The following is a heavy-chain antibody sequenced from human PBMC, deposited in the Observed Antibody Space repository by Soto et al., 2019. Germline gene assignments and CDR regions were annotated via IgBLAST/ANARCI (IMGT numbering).Heavy chain of an antibody. J-gene: IGHJ4*02. CDR3: VRSGDNYNLLDY. D-gene: IGHD1-1*01. Sequence: GGSLRLSCSASGFLFSNAWMSWVRQGPGKGLEWVARIKSQSDGGATEYAAAVKGRFTISRDDSNNAVYLQINSLRGDDTAIYYCVRSGDNYNLLDYWGQGTPVTVSS. V-gene: IGHV3-15*01. CDR2: IKSQSDGGAT. CDR1: GFLFSNAW.